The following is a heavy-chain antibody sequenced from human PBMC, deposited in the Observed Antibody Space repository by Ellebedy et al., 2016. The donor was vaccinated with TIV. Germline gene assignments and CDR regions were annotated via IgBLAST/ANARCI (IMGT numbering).Heavy chain of an antibody. D-gene: IGHD4-17*01. CDR1: GFTFSNYV. CDR3: AKDRDDAGDFVFDS. Sequence: GGSLRLXCTVSGFTFSNYVMSWVRQAPGKGLKWVSGISRTDDSTYYADSVKGRFTISRDDPKSTLYLQMNNLRAEDTAVYYCAKDRDDAGDFVFDSWGQGTLVTVSS. V-gene: IGHV3-23*01. CDR2: ISRTDDST. J-gene: IGHJ4*02.